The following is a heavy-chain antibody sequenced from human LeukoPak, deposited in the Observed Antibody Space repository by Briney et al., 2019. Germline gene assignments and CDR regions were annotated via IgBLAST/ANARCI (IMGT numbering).Heavy chain of an antibody. V-gene: IGHV4-59*08. D-gene: IGHD3-10*01. CDR2: IYYTRST. Sequence: SETLSLTCIVSGGSIRNYFWSWIRQPPGKGLEWIGHIYYTRSTNYNPSLKSRVTISVDTSNNQFSLKLSSVSAADTAVYYCARPHPLYGSGSYVSWGQGTLVTVSS. CDR3: ARPHPLYGSGSYVS. CDR1: GGSIRNYF. J-gene: IGHJ5*02.